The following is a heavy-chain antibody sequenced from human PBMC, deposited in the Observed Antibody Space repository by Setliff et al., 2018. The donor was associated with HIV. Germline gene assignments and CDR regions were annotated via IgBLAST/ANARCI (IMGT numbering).Heavy chain of an antibody. D-gene: IGHD2-2*01. CDR1: GGTFSSFA. Sequence: SVKVSCKASGGTFSSFAIHWVRQAPGQGLEWMGGIIPMFGTTNYAQKFQGRVTITADESTSTAYMELSSLRSEDTAVYYCARVKRTSAYDYWGQGTLVTVSS. J-gene: IGHJ4*02. CDR2: IIPMFGTT. V-gene: IGHV1-69*13. CDR3: ARVKRTSAYDY.